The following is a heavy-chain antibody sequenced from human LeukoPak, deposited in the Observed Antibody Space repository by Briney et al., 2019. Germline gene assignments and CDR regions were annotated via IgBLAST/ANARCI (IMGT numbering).Heavy chain of an antibody. CDR1: VGSITSSSYY. D-gene: IGHD3-22*01. CDR2: IYYSGST. J-gene: IGHJ3*02. CDR3: ARRKYYYEDRDAFDI. Sequence: SETLSLTCTVSVGSITSSSYYWGWIRQPPGKGLEWIGSIYYSGSTFYNPSLKSRVFVSVATSKNQFSVKLSSVTAADTAVYYCARRKYYYEDRDAFDIWGQGTMVTVSS. V-gene: IGHV4-39*01.